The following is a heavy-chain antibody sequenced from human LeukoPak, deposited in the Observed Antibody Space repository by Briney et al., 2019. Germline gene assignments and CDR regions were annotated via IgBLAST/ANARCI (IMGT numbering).Heavy chain of an antibody. V-gene: IGHV3-9*01. Sequence: GRSLRLSCAASGFTFGTYAMHWVRQAPGKGLEWVSGISWDSGNTHYADSVKGRFTISRDNAKNSLYLQMNSLRGEDTALYYCAKSGQYCSGGSCQNWFDPWGQGTLVTVSS. CDR1: GFTFGTYA. J-gene: IGHJ5*02. CDR2: ISWDSGNT. D-gene: IGHD2-15*01. CDR3: AKSGQYCSGGSCQNWFDP.